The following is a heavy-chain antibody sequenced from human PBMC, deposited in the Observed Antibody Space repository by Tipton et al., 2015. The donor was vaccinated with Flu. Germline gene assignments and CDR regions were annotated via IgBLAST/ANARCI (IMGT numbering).Heavy chain of an antibody. CDR2: ISYDGSNK. D-gene: IGHD6-19*01. CDR3: ARDHSSGWQDWYFDL. Sequence: SLRLSCAASGFTFSSYAMHWVRQAPGKGLEWVAVISYDGSNKYYADSVKGRFTISRDNSKNTLYLQMNSLRAEDAAVYYCARDHSSGWQDWYFDLWGRGTLVTVSS. CDR1: GFTFSSYA. J-gene: IGHJ2*01. V-gene: IGHV3-30*01.